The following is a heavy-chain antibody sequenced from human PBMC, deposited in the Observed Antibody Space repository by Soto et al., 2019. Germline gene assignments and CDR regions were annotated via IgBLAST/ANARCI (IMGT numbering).Heavy chain of an antibody. V-gene: IGHV4-59*01. J-gene: IGHJ6*02. CDR1: GGSISSYY. CDR3: ARSGIPRGIYCSSTSCPIYGMDV. CDR2: IYYSGST. Sequence: SETLSLTCAVSGGSISSYYWSWIRQPPGKGLEWIGYIYYSGSTNYNPSLKSRVTISVDTSKNQFSLKLSSVTAADTAVYYCARSGIPRGIYCSSTSCPIYGMDVWGQGTTVTVSS. D-gene: IGHD2-2*01.